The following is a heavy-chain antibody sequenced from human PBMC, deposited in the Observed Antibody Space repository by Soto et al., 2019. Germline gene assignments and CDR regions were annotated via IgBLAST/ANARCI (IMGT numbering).Heavy chain of an antibody. CDR1: GYTFTSYA. D-gene: IGHD3-9*01. V-gene: IGHV1-3*01. CDR3: ARYRYYDTLTGPPRFDY. J-gene: IGHJ4*02. CDR2: INAGNGNT. Sequence: ASVQVSCKASGYTFTSYAMHWVRQAPGQRLEWMGWINAGNGNTKYSQKFQGRVTITRDTSASTAYKELSRLRSEDTAVYYCARYRYYDTLTGPPRFDYWGQGTLVTVSS.